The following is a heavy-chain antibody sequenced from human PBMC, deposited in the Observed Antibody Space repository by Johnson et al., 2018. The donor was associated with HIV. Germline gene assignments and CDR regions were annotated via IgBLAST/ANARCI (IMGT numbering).Heavy chain of an antibody. V-gene: IGHV3-9*01. D-gene: IGHD5-12*01. J-gene: IGHJ3*02. CDR3: AARGYSAYDPMFLDI. CDR2: ISWNSGSI. Sequence: VQLVESGGGLEQPGRSLRLSCAASGFTFEDYAMHWVRQVPGKGLEWVSGISWNSGSIGYADSVKGRFTISRDNAKNSLYLQMSSLRGEDTALYYCAARGYSAYDPMFLDIWGQGTMVTVSS. CDR1: GFTFEDYA.